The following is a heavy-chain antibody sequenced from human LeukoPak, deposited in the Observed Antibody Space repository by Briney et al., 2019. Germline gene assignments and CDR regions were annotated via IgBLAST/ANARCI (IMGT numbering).Heavy chain of an antibody. CDR2: INPSGGST. CDR1: GYTFTIYY. V-gene: IGHV1-46*01. CDR3: ARVSDDFWSGHYYYYGMDV. D-gene: IGHD3-3*01. J-gene: IGHJ6*02. Sequence: ASVKVSCKASGYTFTIYYMHWVRQAPGQGLEWMGIINPSGGSTSYAQKFQGRVTMTRDTSTSTVYMELSSLRSEDTAVYYCARVSDDFWSGHYYYYGMDVWGQGTTVTVSS.